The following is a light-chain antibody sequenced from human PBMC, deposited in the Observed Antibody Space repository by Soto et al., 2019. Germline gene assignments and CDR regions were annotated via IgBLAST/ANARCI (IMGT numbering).Light chain of an antibody. V-gene: IGLV2-14*03. Sequence: QSALPQPASVSGSPGQSITVSCTGTSSDVGAYDYVSWYQHHPGKAPKLMIYDVSYRPSGVSNRFSGSKSGNTASLTISGLQAEDEADYYCSSYTSSSTLVFGTGTXVTVL. CDR3: SSYTSSSTLV. J-gene: IGLJ1*01. CDR2: DVS. CDR1: SSDVGAYDY.